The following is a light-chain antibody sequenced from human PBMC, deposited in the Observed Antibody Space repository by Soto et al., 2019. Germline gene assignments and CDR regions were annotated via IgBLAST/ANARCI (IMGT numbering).Light chain of an antibody. J-gene: IGLJ3*02. CDR2: KDS. CDR3: QSADSTGVNGV. Sequence: SYELTQPPSMSVSPGQTARITCSGDALSNQYTYWYQQRPGQAPVLLIYKDSERPSGIPERFSGSSSGTTDTLTISGVQAEDEAAYYCQSADSTGVNGVFGGGTKVTVL. V-gene: IGLV3-25*02. CDR1: ALSNQY.